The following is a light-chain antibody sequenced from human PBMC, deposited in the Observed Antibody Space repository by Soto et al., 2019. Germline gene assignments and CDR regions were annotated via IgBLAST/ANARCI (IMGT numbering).Light chain of an antibody. V-gene: IGLV1-40*01. CDR1: SSNIGAGYD. Sequence: QAVVTQQPSVSGAPGQRVTISCTGSSSNIGAGYDVHWYQQLPGAAPKLLIYGSTNRPSGVPDRFSGSKSGTSASLAITGLQAEDEADYYCQSYDSSLYVVFGGGTKVTVL. CDR2: GST. J-gene: IGLJ2*01. CDR3: QSYDSSLYVV.